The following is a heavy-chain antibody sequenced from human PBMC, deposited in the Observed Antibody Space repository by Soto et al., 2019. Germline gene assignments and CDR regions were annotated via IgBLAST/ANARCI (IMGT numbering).Heavy chain of an antibody. D-gene: IGHD6-13*01. CDR2: LYYTGTT. CDR3: ARYNAASGTYYFDY. Sequence: SETLSLTCTVSGGSFSSFYWSWIRQPPGKGLEWIGHLYYTGTTNYNPSLKSRVTISVDTSKKQFFMKLTSVTAADTAVYFCARYNAASGTYYFDYWGRGALVTVSS. V-gene: IGHV4-59*12. CDR1: GGSFSSFY. J-gene: IGHJ4*02.